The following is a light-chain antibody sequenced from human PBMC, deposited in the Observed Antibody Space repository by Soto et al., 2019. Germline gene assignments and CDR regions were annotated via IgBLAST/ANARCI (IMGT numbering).Light chain of an antibody. CDR2: GAS. CDR1: QSISSN. J-gene: IGKJ4*01. CDR3: QQYYHWPVT. V-gene: IGKV3-15*01. Sequence: EIVLTPSPATLSMSPGERATLSCRASQSISSNLAWCQQKPGQAPRLLISGASTGATGIPPRFRGSGSGTEFTLTVDTLQSEDMAIYDGQQYYHWPVTFGGGTKVDIK.